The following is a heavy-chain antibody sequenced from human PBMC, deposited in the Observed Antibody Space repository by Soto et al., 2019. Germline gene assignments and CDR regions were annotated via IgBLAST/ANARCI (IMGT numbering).Heavy chain of an antibody. CDR1: GGSIRTYY. CDR3: ARDRAEGSSSTPAGGMDV. D-gene: IGHD6-6*01. Sequence: SETLSLTXSVSGGSIRTYYWNWIRQPPGGGLEWIAYIHYSGVTNYSPSLRGRVSISIDRSNNEFSLKVSSVTAAGTAVYYCARDRAEGSSSTPAGGMDVWGPGTTVTVSS. V-gene: IGHV4-59*01. J-gene: IGHJ6*02. CDR2: IHYSGVT.